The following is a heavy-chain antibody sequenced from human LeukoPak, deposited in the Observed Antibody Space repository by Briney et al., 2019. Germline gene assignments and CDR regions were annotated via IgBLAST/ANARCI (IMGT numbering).Heavy chain of an antibody. CDR3: ARGRAAEIDY. D-gene: IGHD2-15*01. V-gene: IGHV4-34*01. CDR2: INHSGST. CDR1: GGSFSGYY. J-gene: IGHJ4*02. Sequence: SETLSLTCAVYGGSFSGYYWSWIRQPPGKGLEWIWEINHSGSTNYNPSLKSRVTISVDTSKNQFSLKLSSVTAADTAVYYCARGRAAEIDYWGQGTLVTVSS.